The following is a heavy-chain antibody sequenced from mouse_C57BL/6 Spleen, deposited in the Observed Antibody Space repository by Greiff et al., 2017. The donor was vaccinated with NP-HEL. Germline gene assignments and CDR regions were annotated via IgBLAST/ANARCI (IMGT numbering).Heavy chain of an antibody. CDR2: ISSGGSYT. J-gene: IGHJ4*01. V-gene: IGHV5-6*01. CDR1: GFTFSSYG. Sequence: EVQLVESGGDLVKPGGSLKLSCAASGFTFSSYGMSWVRQTPDKRLEWVATISSGGSYTYYPDSVKGRFTISRDNAKNTLYLQMSSLKSEDTAMYYCASSRSMDYWGQGTSVTVSS. CDR3: ASSRSMDY.